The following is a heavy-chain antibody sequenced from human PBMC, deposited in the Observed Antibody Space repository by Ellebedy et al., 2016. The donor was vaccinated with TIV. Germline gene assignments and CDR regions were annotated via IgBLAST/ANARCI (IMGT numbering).Heavy chain of an antibody. V-gene: IGHV5-51*01. CDR2: IYPGDSDT. CDR1: GSSFTSYW. D-gene: IGHD3-3*01. J-gene: IGHJ6*02. CDR3: ARRAPEWYDYYNGMDV. Sequence: GESLKISXKGSGSSFTSYWIGWVRQMPGKGLEWMGIIYPGDSDTRYSPSFQGQVTISADKSISTAYLQWSSLKDSDTAMYYCARRAPEWYDYYNGMDVWGQGTTVTVSS.